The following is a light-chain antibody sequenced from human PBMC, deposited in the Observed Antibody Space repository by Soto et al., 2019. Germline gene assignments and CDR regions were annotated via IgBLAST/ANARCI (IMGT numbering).Light chain of an antibody. CDR2: GAS. CDR1: QSVSGSY. J-gene: IGKJ1*01. V-gene: IGKV3-20*01. CDR3: QHYGSSLWT. Sequence: EIVLTQSPGTLSASPGERATLSCRASQSVSGSYLAWYQQKPGQAPRLLIYGASSRATGIPDRFSGSGSGTDCTLTISTLEPEDFAVYYCQHYGSSLWTFGQGTKVEIK.